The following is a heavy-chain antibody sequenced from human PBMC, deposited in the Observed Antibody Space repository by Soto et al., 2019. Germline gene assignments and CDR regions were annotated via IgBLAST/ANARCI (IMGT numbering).Heavy chain of an antibody. CDR1: GFTFRAFA. D-gene: IGHD6-6*01. CDR3: TKGSHIAARPFYFDF. V-gene: IGHV3-23*01. J-gene: IGHJ4*02. Sequence: EVQLLESGGGLAQPGGSLRLSCAASGFTFRAFAMNWVRQAPGKGLEWVATISGGAATTYADSVKGRFIISRDNSKNTVYVQMGSLRPGDTAGYYCTKGSHIAARPFYFDFWGQGTLVTVSS. CDR2: ISGGAAT.